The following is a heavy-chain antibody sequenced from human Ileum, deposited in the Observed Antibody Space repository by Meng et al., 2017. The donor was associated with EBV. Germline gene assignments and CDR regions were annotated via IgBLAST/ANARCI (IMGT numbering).Heavy chain of an antibody. V-gene: IGHV1-18*01. D-gene: IGHD6-19*01. J-gene: IGHJ4*02. CDR2: ISCYNGDT. CDR1: GYTFTHHG. CDR3: ARDPSNTSGRYAYFDS. Sequence: QVQLVQSGAELKNPGASVKVSCKASGYTFTHHGISWIRQAPGQGLEWLGWISCYNGDTNYAQKVQGRFTMTMDKSASTAYMDLRSLRSDDTAVYYCARDPSNTSGRYAYFDSWGQGTLVTVSS.